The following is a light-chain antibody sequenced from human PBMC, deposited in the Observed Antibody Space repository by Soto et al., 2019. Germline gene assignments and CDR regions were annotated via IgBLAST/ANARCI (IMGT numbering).Light chain of an antibody. V-gene: IGLV2-11*01. Sequence: QSVLTQPRSVSGSPGQSLTISCTGTSSDVGGYNYVSWYQQYPGKVPKLMIYDVTKRPSGVPDRFSGSKSGNTASLTISGLQAEDEADYYCCSHAGSYTYVFGTGPKVTV. J-gene: IGLJ1*01. CDR1: SSDVGGYNY. CDR2: DVT. CDR3: CSHAGSYTYV.